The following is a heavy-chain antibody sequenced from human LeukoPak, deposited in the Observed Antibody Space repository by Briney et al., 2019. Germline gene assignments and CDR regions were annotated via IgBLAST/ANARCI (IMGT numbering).Heavy chain of an antibody. D-gene: IGHD6-19*01. J-gene: IGHJ4*02. Sequence: GGSLRLSCAASGFTFSSYGMDWVRQAPGKGLEWVAVISYDGSNKYYADSVKGRFTISRDNSKNTLYLQMNSLRAEDTAVYYCASLEQWPADYWGQGTLVTVSS. V-gene: IGHV3-30*03. CDR1: GFTFSSYG. CDR2: ISYDGSNK. CDR3: ASLEQWPADY.